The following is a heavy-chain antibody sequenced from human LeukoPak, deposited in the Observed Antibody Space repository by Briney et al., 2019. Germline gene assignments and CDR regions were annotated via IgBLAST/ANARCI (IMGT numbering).Heavy chain of an antibody. J-gene: IGHJ4*02. CDR1: GFTFSRYT. CDR2: IPDNGAYS. CDR3: VRGDSRDY. D-gene: IGHD6-13*01. V-gene: IGHV3-21*01. Sequence: GGPLRLSCAASGFTFSRYTMNWLPQSPGKGLEWVSSIPDNGAYSHHADSVKGRFTISRDNARNSLYLDMHNLGAEDTAVYYCVRGDSRDYWGQGTLVTVSS.